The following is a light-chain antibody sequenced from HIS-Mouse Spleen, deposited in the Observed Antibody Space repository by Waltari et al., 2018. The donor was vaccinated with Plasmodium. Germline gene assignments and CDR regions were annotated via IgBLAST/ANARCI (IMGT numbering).Light chain of an antibody. CDR1: QSVSRN. J-gene: IGKJ3*01. CDR3: QQYNNWPFT. V-gene: IGKV3-15*01. CDR2: GAS. Sequence: EIVITQSPAPLSFSHVERATLSCRASQSVSRNLAWYQQKPCQAPRLLIYGASNRATGIPARFSGSGSGTEFTLTISSLQSEDFAVYYCQQYNNWPFTFGPGTKVDIK.